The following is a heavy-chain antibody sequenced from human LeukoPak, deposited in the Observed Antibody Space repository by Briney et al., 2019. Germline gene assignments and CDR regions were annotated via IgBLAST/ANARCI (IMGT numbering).Heavy chain of an antibody. V-gene: IGHV4-34*01. CDR1: GGSFSGYY. J-gene: IGHJ4*02. D-gene: IGHD6-19*01. Sequence: PSETLSLTCAVYGGSFSGYYWSWIRQPPGKGLEWIGEINHSGSTNYNPSLKSRVTISVDTSKNQFSLKLSSVTAADTAVYYCASVSSSGWYRPDYWGQGTLVTVFS. CDR2: INHSGST. CDR3: ASVSSSGWYRPDY.